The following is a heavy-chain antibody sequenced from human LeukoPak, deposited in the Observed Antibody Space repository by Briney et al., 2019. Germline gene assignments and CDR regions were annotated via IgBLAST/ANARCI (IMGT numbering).Heavy chain of an antibody. CDR1: TYSISSSYY. D-gene: IGHD5-12*01. Sequence: SETLSLTCTVSTYSISSSYYWGWIRQPPDKGLEWIGIIYHSGSTYYNPSLKSRVTISVDTSKNQFSLKLNSVTAAGTAVYYCARVESGYDSWVDYWGQGTLVTVSS. CDR3: ARVESGYDSWVDY. J-gene: IGHJ4*02. CDR2: IYHSGST. V-gene: IGHV4-38-2*02.